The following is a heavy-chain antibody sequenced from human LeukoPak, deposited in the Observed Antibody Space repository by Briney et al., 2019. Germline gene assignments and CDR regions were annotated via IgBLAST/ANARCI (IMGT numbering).Heavy chain of an antibody. V-gene: IGHV1-46*01. Sequence: ASVKVSCKASGYTFTSYYMHWVRQAPGQGLEWMGIINPSGGSTSYAQKFQGRVTMTRDTSTGTVYMELSSLRSEDTAVYYCARGFTRDYYDSSGSAEPDYWGQGTLVTVSS. J-gene: IGHJ4*02. CDR2: INPSGGST. CDR1: GYTFTSYY. CDR3: ARGFTRDYYDSSGSAEPDY. D-gene: IGHD3-22*01.